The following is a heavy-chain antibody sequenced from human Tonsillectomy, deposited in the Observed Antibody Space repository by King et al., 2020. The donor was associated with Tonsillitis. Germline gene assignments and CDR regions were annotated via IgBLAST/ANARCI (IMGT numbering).Heavy chain of an antibody. D-gene: IGHD1-26*01. CDR2: IIPLFDTS. CDR3: ARALWHPGRRDWYFAL. J-gene: IGHJ2*01. Sequence: LVQSGAEVKKPGSSVKVSCQASGGTFSSYVISWVRQAPGQGLEWMGGIIPLFDTSNYAQKFQGRVTITADESTSTTYMEVSSLRSEDTAVYYCARALWHPGRRDWYFALWGRGTLVTISS. CDR1: GGTFSSYV. V-gene: IGHV1-69*01.